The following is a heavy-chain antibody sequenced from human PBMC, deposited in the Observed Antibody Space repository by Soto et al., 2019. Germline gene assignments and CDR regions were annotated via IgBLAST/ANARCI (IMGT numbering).Heavy chain of an antibody. Sequence: ELQLVESGGGLVQPGGSLRLSCAASGFTFSNYWMGWVRQAPGKGLEWVANIRQDGGDKRDLDSVKGRFTISGDTAQNSLYLQMNSLRAEDTAVYYCARIDCGGNCYSRSWYFDIWGRGTLVTVSS. V-gene: IGHV3-7*03. CDR1: GFTFSNYW. J-gene: IGHJ2*01. CDR3: ARIDCGGNCYSRSWYFDI. CDR2: IRQDGGDK. D-gene: IGHD2-21*02.